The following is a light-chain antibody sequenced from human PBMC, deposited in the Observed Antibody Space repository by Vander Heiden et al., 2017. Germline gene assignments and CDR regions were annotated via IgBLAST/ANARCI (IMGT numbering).Light chain of an antibody. CDR3: QQYYSTPLT. V-gene: IGKV4-1*01. CDR1: QSVLYSSNNKNC. CDR2: WAS. J-gene: IGKJ4*01. Sequence: DIVMTQSPDPLAVSLGERATLNCKSSQSVLYSSNNKNCLAWYQQKPGQPPKLLIYWASTRESGVPDRFSGSGSGTDFTLTISSLQAEDVAVYYCQQYYSTPLTFGGGTKVEIK.